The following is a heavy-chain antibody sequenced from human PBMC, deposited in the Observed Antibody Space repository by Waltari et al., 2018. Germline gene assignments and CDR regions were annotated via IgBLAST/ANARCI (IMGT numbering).Heavy chain of an antibody. CDR2: ISGSGGST. CDR1: GFTFSSYA. CDR3: AKDPASSGRNLWDY. Sequence: EVQLLESGGGLVQPGGSLSLSCAASGFTFSSYAMSWVRRGPGKGLEWVSAISGSGGSTYYADSVKGRFTISRDNSKNTLYLQMNSLRAEDTAVYYCAKDPASSGRNLWDYWGQGTLVTVSS. D-gene: IGHD1-26*01. V-gene: IGHV3-23*01. J-gene: IGHJ4*02.